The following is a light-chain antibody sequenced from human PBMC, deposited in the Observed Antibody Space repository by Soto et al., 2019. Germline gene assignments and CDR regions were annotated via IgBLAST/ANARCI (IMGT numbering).Light chain of an antibody. J-gene: IGKJ4*01. CDR2: DAS. V-gene: IGKV1-12*01. Sequence: GDRVTITCGASQSIGTGVAWYQQKPGKAPKLLIFDASSLESGVPSRFIGSGSGTDFTLTISSLQPEDFASHYRQQATSFRRTFGGGTKVDFK. CDR1: QSIGTG. CDR3: QQATSFRRT.